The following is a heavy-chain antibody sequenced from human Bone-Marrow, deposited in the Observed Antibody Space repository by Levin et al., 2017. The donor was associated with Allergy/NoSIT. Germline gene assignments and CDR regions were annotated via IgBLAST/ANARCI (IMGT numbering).Heavy chain of an antibody. CDR2: INHSGST. CDR3: ARGPRRPGSGSYYPAPRLLLY. CDR1: GGSFSGYY. V-gene: IGHV4-34*01. Sequence: SQTLSLTCAVYGGSFSGYYWSWIRQPPGEGLEWIGEINHSGSTNNNPSLKSRVTISVDTSKNQFSLKLSSVTAADTAVYYCARGPRRPGSGSYYPAPRLLLYWGQGTLVTVSS. D-gene: IGHD3-10*01. J-gene: IGHJ4*02.